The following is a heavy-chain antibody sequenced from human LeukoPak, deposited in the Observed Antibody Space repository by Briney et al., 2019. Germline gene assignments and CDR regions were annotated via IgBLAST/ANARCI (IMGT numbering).Heavy chain of an antibody. Sequence: ASVKVSCKASGYTFTSYYMHWVRQAPGQGLEWMGWINPNSGGTNYAQKFQGRVTMTRDTSISTAYMELSRLRSDDTAVYYCARGSMRGYDSSGSFDYWGQGTLVTVSS. D-gene: IGHD3-22*01. CDR2: INPNSGGT. CDR1: GYTFTSYY. V-gene: IGHV1-2*02. J-gene: IGHJ4*02. CDR3: ARGSMRGYDSSGSFDY.